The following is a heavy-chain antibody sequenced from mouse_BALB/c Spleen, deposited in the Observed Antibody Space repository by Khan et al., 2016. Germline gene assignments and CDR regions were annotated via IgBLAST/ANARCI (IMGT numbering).Heavy chain of an antibody. D-gene: IGHD1-2*01. CDR2: INSDSSTI. V-gene: IGHV4-1*02. CDR3: ARLLYYGGFTY. Sequence: EVKLLESGGGLVQPGGSLKLSCAASGFDFSRYWMNCVRQAPGKGLEWIGEINSDSSTINYTPSLNDKFIISRDIAKHKLYLQMSKVRSEDTALVDWARLLYYGGFTYWGQGTLFTVSA. CDR1: GFDFSRYW. J-gene: IGHJ3*01.